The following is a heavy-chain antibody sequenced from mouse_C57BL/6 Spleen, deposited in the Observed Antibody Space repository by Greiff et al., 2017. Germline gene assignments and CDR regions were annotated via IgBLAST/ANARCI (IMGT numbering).Heavy chain of an antibody. J-gene: IGHJ3*01. CDR1: GYTFTSYW. CDR2: IRPNRGST. CDR3: ARRDSSGYVGAD. D-gene: IGHD3-2*02. V-gene: IGHV1-64*01. Sequence: QVQLQQPGAELVQPGASVKLSCKASGYTFTSYWLHWVKQRPGQGLEWIGMIRPNRGSTNSNEKLKSQATLTFDKSSTTAYMHHSSLTSDNSAVYYCARRDSSGYVGADWGQGTLVTVAA.